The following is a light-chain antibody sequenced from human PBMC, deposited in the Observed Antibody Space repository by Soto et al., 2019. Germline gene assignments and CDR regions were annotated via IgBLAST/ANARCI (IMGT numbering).Light chain of an antibody. V-gene: IGLV2-14*01. CDR1: SSDVGGYNY. Sequence: QSALTQPASVSGSPGQSITISCTGTSSDVGGYNYVSWYQHHPDKAPKVIIYEVSNRPSGVSSRFSGSKSGNTASLTISGLQAEDEADYFCSSYTSSSTLVFGGGTKVTVL. CDR2: EVS. CDR3: SSYTSSSTLV. J-gene: IGLJ3*02.